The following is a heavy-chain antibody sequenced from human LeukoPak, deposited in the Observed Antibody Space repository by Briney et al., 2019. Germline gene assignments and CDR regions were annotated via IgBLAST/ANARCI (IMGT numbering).Heavy chain of an antibody. CDR1: GFTSNNYG. CDR2: VSYDGSNK. V-gene: IGHV3-30*03. CDR3: ARDPDYYDSSGYYDY. J-gene: IGHJ4*02. D-gene: IGHD3-22*01. Sequence: GRSLRLSCAASGFTSNNYGMHWVRQAPGKGLEWVAVVSYDGSNKHYADSVKGRFTISRDNSNNTLYLQMNSLRAEDTAVYYCARDPDYYDSSGYYDYWGQGTLVTVSS.